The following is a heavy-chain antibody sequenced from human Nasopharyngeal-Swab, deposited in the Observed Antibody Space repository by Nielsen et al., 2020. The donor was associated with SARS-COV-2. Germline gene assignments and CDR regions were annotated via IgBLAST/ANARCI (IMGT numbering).Heavy chain of an antibody. CDR1: GFTFSSYT. D-gene: IGHD3-22*01. CDR3: ASTPLDSSGYYYAFHY. Sequence: GESLKISCAASGFTFSSYTMHWVRRAPGKGLEWVAVISYDGSNKYYADSVKGRFTISRDISKNTLYLQMNSLRAEDTAVFYCASTPLDSSGYYYAFHYWGRGTLVTVSS. J-gene: IGHJ4*02. CDR2: ISYDGSNK. V-gene: IGHV3-30-3*01.